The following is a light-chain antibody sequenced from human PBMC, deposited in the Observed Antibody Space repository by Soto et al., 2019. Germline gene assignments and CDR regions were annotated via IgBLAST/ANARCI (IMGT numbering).Light chain of an antibody. CDR1: SSDVGGYNY. Sequence: QSALTPPASVSGSPGQSITISCTGTSSDVGGYNYVSWYQQHPGKAPKLMIYEVSNRPSGVSNRFSGSKSGNTASLTISGLQAEDEADYYCAAWDDSLSGVVFGGRTKVTVL. CDR2: EVS. CDR3: AAWDDSLSGVV. J-gene: IGLJ2*01. V-gene: IGLV2-14*01.